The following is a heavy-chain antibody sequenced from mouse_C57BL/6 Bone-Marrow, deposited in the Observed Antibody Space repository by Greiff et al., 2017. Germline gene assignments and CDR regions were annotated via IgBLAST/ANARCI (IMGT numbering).Heavy chain of an antibody. V-gene: IGHV1-4*01. CDR1: GYTFTSYT. J-gene: IGHJ3*01. Sequence: QVQLQQSGAELARPGASVKMSCKASGYTFTSYTMHWVKQRPGRGLEWIGYINPSSGYTKYNQKFKDKATLTADKSSSTAYMQLSTLTSEDSAVCYCSRDPLIYYYASSISWFAYWGQGTLVTVSA. CDR3: SRDPLIYYYASSISWFAY. D-gene: IGHD1-1*01. CDR2: INPSSGYT.